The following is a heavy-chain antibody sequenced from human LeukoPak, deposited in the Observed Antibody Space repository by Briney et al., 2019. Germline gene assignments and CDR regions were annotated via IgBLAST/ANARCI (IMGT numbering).Heavy chain of an antibody. CDR2: ISGSGGST. CDR1: RFTVRDCT. J-gene: IGHJ4*02. V-gene: IGHV3-23*01. D-gene: IGHD2-15*01. Sequence: GGSLRLSCEHPRFTVRDCTMSSVRQAPGQGLEWVSVISGSGGSTNYADSVKGRFTISRDNSKNTVYLQMNSLRAEATAVIFWAEDVGYYSGGRCYGESKYWGQGTLVTVSS. CDR3: AEDVGYYSGGRCYGESKY.